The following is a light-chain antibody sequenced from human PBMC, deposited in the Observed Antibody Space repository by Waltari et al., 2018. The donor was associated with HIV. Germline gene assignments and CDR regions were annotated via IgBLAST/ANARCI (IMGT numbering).Light chain of an antibody. CDR3: QSYDNSLRGV. J-gene: IGLJ3*02. CDR1: SPNIGAGYD. CDR2: GNN. Sequence: QSVLTQPPSVSGAPGQRVTISCTGSSPNIGAGYDVPWYQQLPETAPKLLIYGNNNRPSGVPDRFSGSKSGTSASLAITGLQAEDEADYYCQSYDNSLRGVFGGGTKLTVL. V-gene: IGLV1-40*01.